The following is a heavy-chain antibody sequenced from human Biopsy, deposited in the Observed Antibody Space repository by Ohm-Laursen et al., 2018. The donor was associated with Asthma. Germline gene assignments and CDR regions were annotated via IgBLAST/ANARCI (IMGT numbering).Heavy chain of an antibody. CDR1: GFAFDDSA. V-gene: IGHV3-9*01. CDR2: ISWNSVTV. J-gene: IGHJ5*02. CDR3: AKDTLSSSWKWFDP. D-gene: IGHD2-2*01. Sequence: SLRLSCAASGFAFDDSAMHWVRQAPGRGLEWVAGISWNSVTVDYAASVKGRFTISRDNAKDSLDLEMNSLRSEDTALYYCAKDTLSSSWKWFDPWGQGTMVNVST.